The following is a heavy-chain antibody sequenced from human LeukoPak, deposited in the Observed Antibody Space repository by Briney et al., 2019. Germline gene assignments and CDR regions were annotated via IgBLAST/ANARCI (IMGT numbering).Heavy chain of an antibody. CDR3: ARRMYYYDSSGYYPGRYCYGMDV. CDR2: IYPGDSDT. V-gene: IGHV5-51*01. Sequence: GESLKISCKGSGYSFTSYWIGWVRQMPGKGLEGMGIIYPGDSDTRYSPSFQGQVAISADKSLSTAYLQWSSLKASDTAMYYCARRMYYYDSSGYYPGRYCYGMDVWGQGTTVTVSS. CDR1: GYSFTSYW. D-gene: IGHD3-22*01. J-gene: IGHJ6*02.